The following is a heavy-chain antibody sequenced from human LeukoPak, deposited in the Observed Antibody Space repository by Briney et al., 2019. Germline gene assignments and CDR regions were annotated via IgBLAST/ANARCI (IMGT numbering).Heavy chain of an antibody. Sequence: GSLRLSCAASGFTFSSYSMNWVRQAPGKGLEWVSYISSSSSTIYYADSVKGRFTISRDNAKNSLYLQMNSLRAEDTAVYYCARGSQWELLLWGQGTLVTVSS. V-gene: IGHV3-48*04. D-gene: IGHD1-26*01. CDR1: GFTFSSYS. CDR2: ISSSSSTI. CDR3: ARGSQWELLL. J-gene: IGHJ4*02.